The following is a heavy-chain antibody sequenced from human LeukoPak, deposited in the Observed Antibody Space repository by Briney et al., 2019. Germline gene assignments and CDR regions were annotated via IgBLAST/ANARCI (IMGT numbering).Heavy chain of an antibody. CDR1: GFTFSSYS. CDR3: ARGVGGYCSGGSCYGGWFDY. V-gene: IGHV3-21*01. CDR2: ISSSSSYV. Sequence: GGSRRLSCAASGFTFSSYSMNWVRQAPGKGLEWVSSISSSSSYVNYADSVKGRFTISRDNAKNSLYLQMNSLRAEDTAVYYCARGVGGYCSGGSCYGGWFDYWGQGTLVTVSS. J-gene: IGHJ4*02. D-gene: IGHD2-15*01.